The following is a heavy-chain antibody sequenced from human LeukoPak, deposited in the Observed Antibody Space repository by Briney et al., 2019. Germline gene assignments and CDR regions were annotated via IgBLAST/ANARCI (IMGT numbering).Heavy chain of an antibody. Sequence: GGSLRLSCAASGFTFSRHWMTWVRQAPGKGLEWVANIKEDGTNKNYVDSVKGRFTISRDNAKNSLYLQMNGLRAEDTAVYYCATPLDYYDSSGYHQGGDWGQGTLVTVSS. D-gene: IGHD3-22*01. V-gene: IGHV3-7*03. CDR3: ATPLDYYDSSGYHQGGD. J-gene: IGHJ4*02. CDR1: GFTFSRHW. CDR2: IKEDGTNK.